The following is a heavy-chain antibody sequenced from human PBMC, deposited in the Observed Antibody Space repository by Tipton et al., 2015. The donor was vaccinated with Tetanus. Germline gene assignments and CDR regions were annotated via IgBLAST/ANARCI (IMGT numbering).Heavy chain of an antibody. J-gene: IGHJ4*02. Sequence: GSLRLSCAASGFTFTSYAMSWVRQAPGKGLEWVSVISGSGGSTYYADSVKGRFTISRDNSKNTLYLQMNSLKTEDTAVYYCTTGAGTISMVGGLIRDHWGQGTLVTVSS. CDR2: ISGSGGST. CDR3: TTGAGTISMVGGLIRDH. V-gene: IGHV3-23*01. D-gene: IGHD3-10*01. CDR1: GFTFTSYA.